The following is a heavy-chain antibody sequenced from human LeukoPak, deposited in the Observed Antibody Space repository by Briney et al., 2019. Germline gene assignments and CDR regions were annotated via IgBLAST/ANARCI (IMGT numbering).Heavy chain of an antibody. V-gene: IGHV4-39*01. J-gene: IGHJ6*03. Sequence: PSETLSLTCTVSGGSISSSGYYGAWIRQPPGKGLEWMGSMYYSGTTYYNPSLKSRVTISVDTSKNQFSLKLSSVTAADTAVYYCARAAPIAARYMDVWGKGTTVTVSS. CDR3: ARAAPIAARYMDV. CDR1: GGSISSSGYY. D-gene: IGHD6-6*01. CDR2: MYYSGTT.